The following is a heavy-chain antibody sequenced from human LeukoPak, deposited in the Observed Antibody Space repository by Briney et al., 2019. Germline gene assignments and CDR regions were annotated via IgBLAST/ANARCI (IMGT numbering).Heavy chain of an antibody. CDR1: GITLSNYG. D-gene: IGHD3-22*01. CDR2: ISDSGGST. Sequence: GGSLRLSCAVSGITLSNYGMSWVRQAPGKGLEWVAGISDSGGSTNYADSVKGRFTISRDNSKNTLYLQMNSLRAEDTAVYFCAKRGVVIRVILVGFHKEAYYFDSWGQGALVTVSS. J-gene: IGHJ4*02. V-gene: IGHV3-23*01. CDR3: AKRGVVIRVILVGFHKEAYYFDS.